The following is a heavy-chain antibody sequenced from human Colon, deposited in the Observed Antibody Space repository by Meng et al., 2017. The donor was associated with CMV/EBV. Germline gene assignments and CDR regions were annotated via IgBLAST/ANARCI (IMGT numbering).Heavy chain of an antibody. Sequence: QVQLEVSGPGPVQPLGPLSYTCSPSGGSLPRYSWSCIRQPAGRGLEWIGRMYTSGSTNYNPSLKSRVTMSADTSKKQFSLKLSSVTAADTAMYYCAKEAPGGNYWYFDLWGRGTLVTVSS. CDR1: GGSLPRYS. CDR2: MYTSGST. D-gene: IGHD1-26*01. CDR3: AKEAPGGNYWYFDL. J-gene: IGHJ2*01. V-gene: IGHV4-4*07.